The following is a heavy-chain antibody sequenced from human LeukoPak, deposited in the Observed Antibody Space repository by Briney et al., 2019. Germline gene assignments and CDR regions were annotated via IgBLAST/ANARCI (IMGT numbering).Heavy chain of an antibody. J-gene: IGHJ4*02. CDR3: AGNFDY. Sequence: SETLSLTCAVYGGSFSGYYWSWLRQPPGKGLEWIGEINHSGSTNYNPSLKSRVTISVDTSKNQCSLKRSSVSAADTAVYYCAGNFDYWGQGTLVSVSS. V-gene: IGHV4-34*01. CDR1: GGSFSGYY. CDR2: INHSGST.